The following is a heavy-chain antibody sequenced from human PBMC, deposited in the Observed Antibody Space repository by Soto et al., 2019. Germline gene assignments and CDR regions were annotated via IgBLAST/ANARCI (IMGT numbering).Heavy chain of an antibody. CDR3: ARKGKNSRGQYWLDP. CDR1: GFTFTSYW. V-gene: IGHV5-51*01. Sequence: GESLKISCKGSGFTFTSYWIAWVRQMPGKGLEWMGIIFPDDSDTRYSPSFQGQVTISADKSISTAYLQWSSLKASDTAMYYCARKGKNSRGQYWLDPWGQGTMVIVSS. D-gene: IGHD2-15*01. CDR2: IFPDDSDT. J-gene: IGHJ5*02.